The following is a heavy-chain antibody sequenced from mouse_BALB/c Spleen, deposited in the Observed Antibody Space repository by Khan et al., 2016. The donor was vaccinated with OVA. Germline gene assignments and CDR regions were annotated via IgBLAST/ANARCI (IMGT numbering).Heavy chain of an antibody. D-gene: IGHD2-3*01. J-gene: IGHJ2*01. Sequence: QMQLEESGPELVRPGVSVKISCKGSGYTFTDYAMYWVKQSHAKSLEWIGLISTYSGSTNYNQKFKGKVTMTVDKSSSAAYMERARLTSEDSAIYDCARPAYDGYYDYWGQGTTRTVSS. CDR2: ISTYSGST. CDR1: GYTFTDYA. V-gene: IGHV1S137*01. CDR3: ARPAYDGYYDY.